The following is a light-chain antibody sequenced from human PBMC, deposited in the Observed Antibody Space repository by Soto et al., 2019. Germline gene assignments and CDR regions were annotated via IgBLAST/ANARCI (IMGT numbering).Light chain of an antibody. V-gene: IGLV2-11*01. CDR3: CSYAGRYSWV. CDR1: SSDVGAYNY. CDR2: DVN. J-gene: IGLJ3*02. Sequence: QSVLTQPRSVSGSPGQSVTISCTGTSSDVGAYNYVFWFRQYPGKAPKLIIYDVNKRPSGVPDHFSGSKSGNTASLTISGLQAADEADYYCCSYAGRYSWVFGGGTKLTVL.